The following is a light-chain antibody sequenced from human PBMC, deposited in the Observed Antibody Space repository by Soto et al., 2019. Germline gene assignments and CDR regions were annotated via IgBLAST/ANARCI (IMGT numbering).Light chain of an antibody. CDR2: KTS. V-gene: IGKV1-5*03. CDR1: QSLTMW. CDR3: QHWTDYSWP. Sequence: DIPMTQSPSTLAASVGDRVTITGPASQSLTMWLAWYQQKPGKAPNLLSYKTSSLESWGPSRFSGCGSGTEFTLTISSMQPDDFATYYCQHWTDYSWPFGQGPKVEVQ. J-gene: IGKJ1*01.